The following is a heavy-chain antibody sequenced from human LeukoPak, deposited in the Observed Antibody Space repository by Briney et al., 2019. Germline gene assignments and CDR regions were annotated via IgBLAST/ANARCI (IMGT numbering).Heavy chain of an antibody. Sequence: GGSLRLSCAASGFTFSSYSMNWVRQAPGKGLEWVSSISSSSSYIYYADSVKGRFTISRDNAKNSLHLQTNSLRAEDTAVYYCARVPYYDILTGYYNVHDYWGQGTLVTVSS. D-gene: IGHD3-9*01. J-gene: IGHJ4*02. CDR1: GFTFSSYS. V-gene: IGHV3-21*01. CDR2: ISSSSSYI. CDR3: ARVPYYDILTGYYNVHDY.